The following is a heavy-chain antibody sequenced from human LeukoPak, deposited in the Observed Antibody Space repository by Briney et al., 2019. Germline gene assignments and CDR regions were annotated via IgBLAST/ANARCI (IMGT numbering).Heavy chain of an antibody. CDR1: GGSISSGSYY. CDR2: IYTSGST. CDR3: ASESIVNSGSYYVY. Sequence: PSQTPSLTCTVSGGSISSGSYYWSWIRQPAGKGLEWIGRIYTSGSTNYNPSLKSRVTISVDTSKNQFSLKLSSVTAADTAVYYCASESIVNSGSYYVYWGQGTLVTVSS. D-gene: IGHD1-26*01. J-gene: IGHJ4*02. V-gene: IGHV4-61*02.